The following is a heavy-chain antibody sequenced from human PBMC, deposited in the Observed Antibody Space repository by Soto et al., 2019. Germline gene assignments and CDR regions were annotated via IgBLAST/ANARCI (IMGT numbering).Heavy chain of an antibody. CDR2: INPNNGGT. CDR3: ARANCGGDCSLDH. J-gene: IGHJ4*02. Sequence: QVQLVQSGAEVKKPGASVRVSCKASGDTFTGYYLHWVRQAPGQGLEWMGWINPNNGGTNYAQKFKGWVTMTSDTSISTAYMELSRLKSDDTAMYYCARANCGGDCSLDHCGQGTLVTVSS. V-gene: IGHV1-2*04. CDR1: GDTFTGYY. D-gene: IGHD2-21*01.